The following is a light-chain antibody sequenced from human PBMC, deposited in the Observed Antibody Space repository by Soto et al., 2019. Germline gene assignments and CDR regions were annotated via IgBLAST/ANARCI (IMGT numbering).Light chain of an antibody. CDR3: GSWDSSLSDYV. CDR2: DDN. CDR1: SSNIGGNS. Sequence: QSARAQPPSVSAAPGQKVTISCSGSSSNIGGNSVSWYQQLPGTAPKLLIYDDNKRPSGIPDRFSGSKSGTSATLGITGFQTGDEADYYCGSWDSSLSDYVLGTGTKVT. V-gene: IGLV1-51*01. J-gene: IGLJ1*01.